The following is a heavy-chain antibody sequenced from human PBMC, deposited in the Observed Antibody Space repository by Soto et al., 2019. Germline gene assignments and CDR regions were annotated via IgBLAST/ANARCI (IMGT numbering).Heavy chain of an antibody. J-gene: IGHJ4*02. D-gene: IGHD6-19*01. CDR3: GKERRGSGWFVCNF. CDR1: GFTFSSYG. V-gene: IGHV3-33*06. Sequence: ESGGGVVQPGRSLRLSCAASGFTFSSYGMHWVRQAPGKGLGWVAFIWHDGGNKFYAESVKGRFTISRDNSKDTVFLQMNSLSDDDTAVYYCGKERRGSGWFVCNFWGQGVLVTVSS. CDR2: IWHDGGNK.